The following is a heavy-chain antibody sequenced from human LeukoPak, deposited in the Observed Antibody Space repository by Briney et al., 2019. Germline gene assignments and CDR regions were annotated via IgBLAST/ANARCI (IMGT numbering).Heavy chain of an antibody. Sequence: SETLSLTCAVYGGSFSGYYWSWIRQPPGKGLEWIGEINHSGSTNYNPSLKSRTTISIDTSKNQFSLKLSSVTAADTAVDYCAKGRTTGDYWGQGTLVTVSS. J-gene: IGHJ4*02. CDR3: AKGRTTGDY. CDR2: INHSGST. CDR1: GGSFSGYY. D-gene: IGHD1-1*01. V-gene: IGHV4-34*01.